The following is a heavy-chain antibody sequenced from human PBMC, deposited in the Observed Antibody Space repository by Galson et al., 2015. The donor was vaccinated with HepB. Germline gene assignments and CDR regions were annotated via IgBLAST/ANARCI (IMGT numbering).Heavy chain of an antibody. D-gene: IGHD4-23*01. J-gene: IGHJ4*02. CDR3: ARGVLYGGPDYFDY. CDR2: ISSSSITI. CDR1: GFIFSSYN. V-gene: IGHV3-48*01. Sequence: SLRLSCAASGFIFSSYNMNWVRQAPGKGLEWVSYISSSSITIYYADSVKGRFTISRDNAKNTLYLQMNRLRAEDTAVYYCARGVLYGGPDYFDYWGQGRLVTVSS.